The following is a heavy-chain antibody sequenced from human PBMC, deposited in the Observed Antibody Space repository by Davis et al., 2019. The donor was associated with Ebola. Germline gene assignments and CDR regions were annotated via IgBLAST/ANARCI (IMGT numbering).Heavy chain of an antibody. CDR1: GFTFSGSA. CDR3: TTPSEWLFSYYFDY. Sequence: PGGSLRLSCAASGFTFSGSAMHWVRQASGKGLEWVGRIRSKANSYATAYAASVKGRFTISRDDSKNTAYLQMNSLKTEDTAVYYCTTPSEWLFSYYFDYWGQGTLVTVSS. J-gene: IGHJ4*02. D-gene: IGHD5-12*01. CDR2: IRSKANSYAT. V-gene: IGHV3-73*01.